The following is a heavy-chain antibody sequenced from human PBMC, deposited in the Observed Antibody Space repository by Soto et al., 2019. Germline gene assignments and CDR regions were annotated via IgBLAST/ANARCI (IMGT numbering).Heavy chain of an antibody. CDR2: IYYSGST. V-gene: IGHV4-30-4*01. J-gene: IGHJ4*02. CDR1: GGSISSGDYS. Sequence: QVPLQESGPGLVKPSPTLSLTCTVSGGSISSGDYSWSWIRQPPGKGLEWIGYIYYSGSTYYNPSLTSRVTISVDTSKNQFSLKLSSVTAADTAVYYCARGSLPAYEFDYWGQGTLVTVSS. CDR3: ARGSLPAYEFDY. D-gene: IGHD3-16*01.